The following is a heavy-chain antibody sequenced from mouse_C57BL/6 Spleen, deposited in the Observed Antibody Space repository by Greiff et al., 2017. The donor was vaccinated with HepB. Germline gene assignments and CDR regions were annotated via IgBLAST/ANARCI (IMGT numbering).Heavy chain of an antibody. CDR1: GFTFSDYY. D-gene: IGHD1-1*01. CDR2: ISNGGGST. CDR3: ARRGSTVPSSYAMDY. J-gene: IGHJ4*01. V-gene: IGHV5-12*01. Sequence: EVQRVESGGGLVQPGGSLKLSCAASGFTFSDYYMYWVRQTPEKRLEWVAYISNGGGSTYYPDTVKGRFTISRDNAKNTLYLQMSRLKSEDTAMYYCARRGSTVPSSYAMDYWGQGTSVTVSS.